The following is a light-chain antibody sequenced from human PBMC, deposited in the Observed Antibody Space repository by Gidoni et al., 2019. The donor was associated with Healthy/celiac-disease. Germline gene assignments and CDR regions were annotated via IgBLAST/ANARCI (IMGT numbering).Light chain of an antibody. CDR2: AAS. CDR1: QSISSY. J-gene: IGKJ3*01. V-gene: IGKV1-39*01. CDR3: QLSYSTPFT. Sequence: DVQVSKSPSSLSASVGDRVTITCRASQSISSYLNWYQQKPGKAPKLLIYAASSLQSGVPSRFSGSGSGTDFTLSISCLQPQDFATYYCQLSYSTPFTFGPGTKVDIK.